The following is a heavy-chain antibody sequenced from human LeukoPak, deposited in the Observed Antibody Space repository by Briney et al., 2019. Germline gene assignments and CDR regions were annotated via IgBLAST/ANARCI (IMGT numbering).Heavy chain of an antibody. J-gene: IGHJ4*02. CDR3: ARGMGDSSGYHLYHFDY. CDR1: GFTVSSNY. D-gene: IGHD3-22*01. V-gene: IGHV3-53*01. Sequence: GGSLRLSCAASGFTVSSNYMSWVRQARGKGLEWVSVIYSGGGTYYADSVKGRFTISRDNSKNTLYLQMNSLRAEDMAVYYCARGMGDSSGYHLYHFDYWGQGTLVAVSS. CDR2: IYSGGGT.